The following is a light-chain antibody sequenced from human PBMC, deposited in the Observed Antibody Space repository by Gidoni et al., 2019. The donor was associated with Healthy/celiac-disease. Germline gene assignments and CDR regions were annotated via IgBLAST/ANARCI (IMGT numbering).Light chain of an antibody. J-gene: IGLJ3*02. Sequence: QSALTPPASVSVSPGQSITISCTGNSSDVGSYNLVSWYQQHPGKAPKLMIYEGSKRPSGVSNRFSGSKSGNTASLTISGLQAEDEADYYCCSYAGSWVFGGGTKLTVL. CDR3: CSYAGSWV. CDR1: SSDVGSYNL. V-gene: IGLV2-23*01. CDR2: EGS.